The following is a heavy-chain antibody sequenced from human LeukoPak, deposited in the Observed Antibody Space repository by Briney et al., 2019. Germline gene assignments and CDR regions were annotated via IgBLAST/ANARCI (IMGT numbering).Heavy chain of an antibody. V-gene: IGHV4-39*07. Sequence: RPSETLSLTCTVSGGSISSSSYYWGWIRQPPGKGLEWIGSIYYSGSTYYNPSLKSRVTISVDKSKNQFSLKLSSVTAADTAVYYCARVFTYYGSGSYSLNWFDPWGQGTLVTVSS. CDR3: ARVFTYYGSGSYSLNWFDP. CDR1: GGSISSSSYY. J-gene: IGHJ5*02. CDR2: IYYSGST. D-gene: IGHD3-10*01.